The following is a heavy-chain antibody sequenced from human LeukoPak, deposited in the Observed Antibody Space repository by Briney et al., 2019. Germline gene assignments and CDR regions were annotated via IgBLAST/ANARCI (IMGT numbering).Heavy chain of an antibody. D-gene: IGHD3-22*01. J-gene: IGHJ3*02. CDR2: TYTSGST. CDR1: GGSISSGSYY. Sequence: SETLSLTCTVSGGSISSGSYYWSWIRQPAGKGLEWIGRTYTSGSTNYNPFLKSRVTISVDTSKNQFSLKLSSVTAADTAVYYCARPGRDYYDSSGYDAFDIWGQGTMVTVSS. CDR3: ARPGRDYYDSSGYDAFDI. V-gene: IGHV4-61*02.